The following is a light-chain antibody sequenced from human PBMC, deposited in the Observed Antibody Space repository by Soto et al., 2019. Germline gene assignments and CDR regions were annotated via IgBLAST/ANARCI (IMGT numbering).Light chain of an antibody. V-gene: IGLV1-40*01. CDR1: SSNIGAGYD. Sequence: QSVLTQPPSVSGAPGQRVTLSCTGSSSNIGAGYDVHWYQQRPGTAPKLLIFGNINRPSGVPDRFSGSKSGTSASLAIPGLQAEDEGDYACQSYDSTLSARYVFGTGTKVTVL. CDR3: QSYDSTLSARYV. J-gene: IGLJ1*01. CDR2: GNI.